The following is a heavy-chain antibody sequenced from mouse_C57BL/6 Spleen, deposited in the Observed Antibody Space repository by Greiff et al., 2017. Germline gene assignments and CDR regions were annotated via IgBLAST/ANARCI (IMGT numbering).Heavy chain of an antibody. CDR1: GYTFTSYD. CDR2: IYPRDGST. D-gene: IGHD2-3*01. J-gene: IGHJ3*01. CDR3: ARGRDGYPAWFAY. V-gene: IGHV1-85*01. Sequence: QVQLQQSGPELVKPGASVKLSCKASGYTFTSYDINWVKQRPGQGLEWIGWIYPRDGSTKYNEKFKGQATMTVDTSSSTAYMELRSLTSEDSAVYFCARGRDGYPAWFAYWGQGTLVTVSA.